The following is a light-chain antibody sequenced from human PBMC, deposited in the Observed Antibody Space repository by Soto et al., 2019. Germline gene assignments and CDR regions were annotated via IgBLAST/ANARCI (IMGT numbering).Light chain of an antibody. CDR2: KAS. CDR3: QQYNSYGT. J-gene: IGKJ1*01. CDR1: QSISTW. V-gene: IGKV1-5*03. Sequence: DIQMTQSPSTLSASVGERVTITCRASQSISTWLAWYQQKPGKAPKLLIYKASSLESGVPSRFSGSGSGTEFTLTISSLPPDDFATYYCQQYNSYGTFGQGTRVEIK.